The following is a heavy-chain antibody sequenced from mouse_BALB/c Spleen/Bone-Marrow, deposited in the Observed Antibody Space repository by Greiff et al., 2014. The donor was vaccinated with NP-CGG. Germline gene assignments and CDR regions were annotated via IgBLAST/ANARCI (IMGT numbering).Heavy chain of an antibody. CDR1: GYTFTSYV. V-gene: IGHV1-14*01. D-gene: IGHD5-1-1*01. J-gene: IGHJ4*01. CDR3: ARWRYPYAMDY. CDR2: INPYNDGT. Sequence: EVQLVESGPELVKPGASVKMSCKASGYTFTSYVMHWVKQEPGQGLEWIGYINPYNDGTKYNEKFKGKATLTSDKSSSTAYMELSSLTSEDSAVYYCARWRYPYAMDYWGQGTSVTVSS.